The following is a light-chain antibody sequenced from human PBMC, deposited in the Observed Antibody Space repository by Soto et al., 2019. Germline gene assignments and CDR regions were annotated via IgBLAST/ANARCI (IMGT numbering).Light chain of an antibody. Sequence: SYELTQPPSVSVSPGQTASITCSGDRLGNKFASWYQQKPGQSPVLVIYQDDKRPSGIPERFSGSNSGNTATLTISGTQAMDEAHYYCQAWDSSTVVFGGGTKLTVL. CDR2: QDD. J-gene: IGLJ2*01. CDR1: RLGNKF. V-gene: IGLV3-1*01. CDR3: QAWDSSTVV.